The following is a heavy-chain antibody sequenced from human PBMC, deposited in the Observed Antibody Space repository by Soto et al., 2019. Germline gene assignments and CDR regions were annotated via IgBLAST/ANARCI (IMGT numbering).Heavy chain of an antibody. D-gene: IGHD1-26*01. J-gene: IGHJ3*02. CDR3: ADVGATRVGDAFDI. Sequence: EVQLVESGGGLVQPGGSLRLSCAASGFTFSSYSMNWVRQAPAKGLEWVSYISSSSSTIYYADSVKGRFTISRDNAKNSLYLQMNSLRDEDTAVYYCADVGATRVGDAFDIWGQGTMVTVSS. CDR1: GFTFSSYS. CDR2: ISSSSSTI. V-gene: IGHV3-48*02.